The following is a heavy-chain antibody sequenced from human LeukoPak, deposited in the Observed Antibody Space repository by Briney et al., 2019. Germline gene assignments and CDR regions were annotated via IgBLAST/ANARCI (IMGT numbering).Heavy chain of an antibody. D-gene: IGHD3-10*01. CDR1: GFTFSSYW. V-gene: IGHV3-74*01. J-gene: IGHJ4*02. CDR3: ARLGGYYGSGNDFDY. CDR2: INSDGSST. Sequence: GGSLRLSCAASGFTFSSYWMHWVRQAPGKGLVWVSRINSDGSSTSYADSVKGRFTISRDNAKNTLYLQMNSLRAEDTAVYYCARLGGYYGSGNDFDYWGQGTLVTVSS.